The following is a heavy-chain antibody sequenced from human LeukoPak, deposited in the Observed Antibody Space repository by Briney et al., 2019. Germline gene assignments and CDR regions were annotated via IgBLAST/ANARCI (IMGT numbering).Heavy chain of an antibody. J-gene: IGHJ4*02. D-gene: IGHD3-3*01. CDR2: ISGSGTST. Sequence: GGSLRLSCAASGFTFSSYGMSWVRQAPGKGLEWVSAISGSGTSTYYADSVKGRFTISRDNSKNTLYLQMNSLRAEDTAVYYCAKSGYPMSPPFAFDYWGQGTLVTVSS. CDR1: GFTFSSYG. CDR3: AKSGYPMSPPFAFDY. V-gene: IGHV3-23*01.